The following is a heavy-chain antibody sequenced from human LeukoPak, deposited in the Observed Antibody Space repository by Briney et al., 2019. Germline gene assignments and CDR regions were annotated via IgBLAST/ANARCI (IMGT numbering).Heavy chain of an antibody. J-gene: IGHJ4*02. CDR1: GGTFSSYA. CDR2: IIPILGIA. CDR3: VRDLGVDTSMIFFDY. V-gene: IGHV1-69*04. Sequence: SVKVSCKASGGTFSSYAISWVRQAPGQGLEWMGRIIPILGIANYAQKFQGRVTITADKSTSTAYMELSSLRSEDTAVFYCVRDLGVDTSMIFFDYWGQGTLVTVSS. D-gene: IGHD5-18*01.